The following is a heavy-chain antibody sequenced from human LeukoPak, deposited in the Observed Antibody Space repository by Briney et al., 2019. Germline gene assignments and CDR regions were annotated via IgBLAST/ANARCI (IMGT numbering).Heavy chain of an antibody. J-gene: IGHJ5*02. D-gene: IGHD3/OR15-3a*01. CDR3: ARDRAANQDWVEFDP. CDR1: GFTFSSYA. Sequence: SGGSLRLSCAASGFTFSSYAMSWVRQAPGKGLEWVGLIRDSGEAFYADFARGRFAISRDESENTLYLQMNSLRVEDTAVYFCARDRAANQDWVEFDPWGQGTPVIVSS. CDR2: IRDSGEA. V-gene: IGHV3-23*01.